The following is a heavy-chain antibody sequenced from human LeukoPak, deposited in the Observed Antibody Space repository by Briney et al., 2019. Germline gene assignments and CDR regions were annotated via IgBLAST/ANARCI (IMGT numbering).Heavy chain of an antibody. CDR2: IYYSGST. CDR3: ARDLLPYCSGGSCYSVHAFDI. J-gene: IGHJ3*02. CDR1: GGSISSYY. V-gene: IGHV4-59*01. D-gene: IGHD2-15*01. Sequence: PSETLSLTCTVSGGSISSYYWSWIRQPPGKGLEWIGYIYYSGSTNYNPSLKSRVTISVDTSKNQFSLKLSSVTAADTAVYYCARDLLPYCSGGSCYSVHAFDIRGQGTMVTVSS.